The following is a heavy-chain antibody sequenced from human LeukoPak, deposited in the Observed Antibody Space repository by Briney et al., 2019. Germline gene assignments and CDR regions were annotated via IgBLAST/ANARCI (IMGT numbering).Heavy chain of an antibody. D-gene: IGHD2-21*02. J-gene: IGHJ4*02. CDR1: GYAFTNYW. V-gene: IGHV5-51*01. CDR2: TYPGDSDT. CDR3: ARHSYMTATPIPDY. Sequence: GESLKISCKGSGYAFTNYWIGWVRQMPGEGLEWMGITYPGDSDTRYSPSFQGQVTISVDKSISTAHLQWSSLKASDTAMYYCARHSYMTATPIPDYWGQGTLVTVSS.